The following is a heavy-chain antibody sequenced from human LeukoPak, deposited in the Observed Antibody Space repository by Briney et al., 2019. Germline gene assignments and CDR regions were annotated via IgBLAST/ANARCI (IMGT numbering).Heavy chain of an antibody. V-gene: IGHV3-33*01. J-gene: IGHJ4*02. CDR2: IWNDGRIK. CDR1: GFSFSSSA. D-gene: IGHD3-22*01. Sequence: PGRSLRLSCAAAGFSFSSSAIHCVRQAPGKGLGWVAVIWNDGRIKHYADSVQGRFSIARDNSKDTLYLQMNSLRDEDTAVYYGARGEYYAGSGYYYPGVLDYWGQGTLVTVSS. CDR3: ARGEYYAGSGYYYPGVLDY.